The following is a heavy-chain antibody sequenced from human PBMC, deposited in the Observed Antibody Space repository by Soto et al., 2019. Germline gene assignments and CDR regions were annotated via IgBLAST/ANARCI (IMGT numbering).Heavy chain of an antibody. V-gene: IGHV3-9*01. CDR1: GFTFDDYS. J-gene: IGHJ4*02. Sequence: GGSLRLSCAASGFTFDDYSMHWVRQAPGKGLEWVSGISWNSGSIGYADSVKGRFTISRDNAKNSLYLQMNSLRAEDTALYYCAKDTLSQVYWGQGTLVTVSS. CDR2: ISWNSGSI. CDR3: AKDTLSQVY.